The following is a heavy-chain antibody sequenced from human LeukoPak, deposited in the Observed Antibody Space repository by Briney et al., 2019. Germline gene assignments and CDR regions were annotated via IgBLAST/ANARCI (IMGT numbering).Heavy chain of an antibody. CDR1: GYTFAIYG. J-gene: IGHJ6*03. D-gene: IGHD3-10*01. V-gene: IGHV1-18*04. Sequence: ASVRVSCKASGYTFAIYGISWVRQAPGQGLEWMGWIGSDNGYTNYAQKFQGRVTMTTDTSTNTAYMELRSLRSDDTAVYYCARAGSGRYYYYMDVWGKGTTVTVSS. CDR2: IGSDNGYT. CDR3: ARAGSGRYYYYMDV.